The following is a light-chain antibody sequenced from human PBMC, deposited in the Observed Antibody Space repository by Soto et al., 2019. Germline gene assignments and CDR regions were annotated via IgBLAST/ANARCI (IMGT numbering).Light chain of an antibody. J-gene: IGKJ4*01. CDR1: QGLGAN. CDR2: TAS. Sequence: EVVTTQSPATLSVSPGERATLSCRASQGLGANLAWYQQKPGQAPRLLIYTASARATGVPGRFSGSGSGTEFTLTIGSLQSEDFAVYYCQQYNHWPLTFGGGTKVDIK. CDR3: QQYNHWPLT. V-gene: IGKV3-15*01.